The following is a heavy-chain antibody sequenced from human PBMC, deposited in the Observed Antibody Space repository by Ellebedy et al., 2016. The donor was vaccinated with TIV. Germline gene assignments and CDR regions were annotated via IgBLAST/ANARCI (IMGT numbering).Heavy chain of an antibody. CDR2: IFSNDEK. J-gene: IGHJ4*02. Sequence: SGPTLVXPTETLTLTCTVSGFSLSDPRMGVSWIRQPPGKALEWLAHIFSNDEKSYSPSLRSRLTISKDASRSQVVLNMTNLDPVDTATYFCARTYCGSGSCFAFDSWGQGTLVTVSS. CDR3: ARTYCGSGSCFAFDS. CDR1: GFSLSDPRMG. D-gene: IGHD2-2*01. V-gene: IGHV2-26*01.